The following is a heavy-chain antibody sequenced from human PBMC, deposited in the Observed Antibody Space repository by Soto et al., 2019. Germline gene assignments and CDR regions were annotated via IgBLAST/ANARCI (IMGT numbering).Heavy chain of an antibody. CDR2: ISGSGGST. Sequence: PGGSLRLSCAAPGFTFSSYAMSWVRQAPGKGLEWVSAISGSGGSTYYADSVKGRFTISRDNSKNTLYLQMNSLRAEDTAVYYFAKVGLEYSSSPTPYHFDPWGQGTLVTVSS. CDR3: AKVGLEYSSSPTPYHFDP. J-gene: IGHJ5*02. V-gene: IGHV3-23*01. CDR1: GFTFSSYA. D-gene: IGHD6-6*01.